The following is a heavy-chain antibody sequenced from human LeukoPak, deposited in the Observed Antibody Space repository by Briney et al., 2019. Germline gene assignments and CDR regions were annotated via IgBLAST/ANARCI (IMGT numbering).Heavy chain of an antibody. CDR1: GFTFSRYW. CDR3: ARDDPYFFDY. Sequence: GGSLRLSCVASGFTFSRYWMSWARQAPGKGLEWVAKIKQDGSEKYYVDSVKGRFTISRDNAKNSLFLQMDSLRVEDMAVYFCARDDPYFFDYWGQGTLVTVSS. J-gene: IGHJ4*02. CDR2: IKQDGSEK. V-gene: IGHV3-7*01.